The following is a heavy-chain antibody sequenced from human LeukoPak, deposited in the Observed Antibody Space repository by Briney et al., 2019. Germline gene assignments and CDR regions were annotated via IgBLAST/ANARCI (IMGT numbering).Heavy chain of an antibody. CDR3: AKDCGKQDYYMDV. CDR2: ISWDGGST. J-gene: IGHJ6*03. CDR1: GFTFDDYA. Sequence: PGGSLRLSCAASGFTFDDYAMHWVRQAPGKGLEWVSLISWDGGSTYYADSVKGRFTISRDNSKNSLYLQMNSLRAEDTALYYCAKDCGKQDYYMDVWGKGTTVTVSS. V-gene: IGHV3-43D*03. D-gene: IGHD1-26*01.